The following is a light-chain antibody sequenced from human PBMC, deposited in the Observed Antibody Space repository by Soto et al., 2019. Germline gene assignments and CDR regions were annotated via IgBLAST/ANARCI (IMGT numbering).Light chain of an antibody. CDR3: VAWEHSLQGWV. CDR2: NDL. J-gene: IGLJ3*02. Sequence: QSVLTQPPSASGTPGQRVPISCSASGPYIEVNAINWYQQVPGTAPRLLIYNDLQRPSGVPDRFSGSRSGSSASLVIVGLGSEDESEYYWVAWEHSLQGWVLGGGTKRTVL. V-gene: IGLV1-44*01. CDR1: GPYIEVNA.